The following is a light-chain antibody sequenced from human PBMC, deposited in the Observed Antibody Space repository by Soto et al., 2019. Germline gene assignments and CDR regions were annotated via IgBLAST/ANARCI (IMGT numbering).Light chain of an antibody. J-gene: IGKJ2*01. CDR3: QQCANSPFT. CDR1: QSVSSNY. V-gene: IGKV3-20*01. CDR2: GAS. Sequence: EIVLTQSPGTLPLSPGERATLSCRASQSVSSNYLVWYQQKPGQAPRPLIYGASSRATGIPDRFSGSGSGTDFTLTTSRMEPEELAVYYCQQCANSPFTFGQGTKLEIK.